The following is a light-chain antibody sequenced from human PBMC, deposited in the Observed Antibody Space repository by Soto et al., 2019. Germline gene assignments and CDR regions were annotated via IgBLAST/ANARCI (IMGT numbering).Light chain of an antibody. CDR1: QTITTS. CDR3: QQYDSYSVRT. CDR2: KAS. V-gene: IGKV1-5*03. Sequence: DIQMTQSPSTLSASVGDGVTITCRASQTITTSLAWYQQKPGKAPKLLIYKASSLESGVPSRFSGSGSGTEFTLTISSLQPDDFATYYCQQYDSYSVRTFGQGTTVEI. J-gene: IGKJ1*01.